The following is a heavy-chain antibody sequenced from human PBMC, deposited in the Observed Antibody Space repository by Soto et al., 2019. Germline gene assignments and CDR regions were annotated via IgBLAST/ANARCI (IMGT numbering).Heavy chain of an antibody. CDR1: GGSISSSSYY. D-gene: IGHD2-2*01. CDR2: IYYSGST. CDR3: ARHYGDYCSSTSCYGHYYYYYYMDV. J-gene: IGHJ6*03. Sequence: QLQLQESGPGLVKPSETLSLTCTVSGGSISSSSYYWGWIRQPPGKGLEWIGSIYYSGSTYYNPSLKSRVTISVDTSKNQFPLKLSSVTAADTAVYYCARHYGDYCSSTSCYGHYYYYYYMDVWGKGTTVTVSS. V-gene: IGHV4-39*01.